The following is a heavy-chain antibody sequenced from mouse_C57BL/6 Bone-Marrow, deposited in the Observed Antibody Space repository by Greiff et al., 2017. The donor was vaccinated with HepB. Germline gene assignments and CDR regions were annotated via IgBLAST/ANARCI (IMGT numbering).Heavy chain of an antibody. CDR2: ISDGGSYT. CDR1: GFTFSSYA. V-gene: IGHV5-4*01. D-gene: IGHD1-1*01. Sequence: DVMLVESGGGLVKPGGSLKLSCAASGFTFSSYAMSWVRQTPEKRLEWVATISDGGSYTYYPDNVKGRFTISRDNAKNNLYLQMSHLKSEDTAMYYCARDGTTVVHYYAMDYWGQGTSVTVSS. CDR3: ARDGTTVVHYYAMDY. J-gene: IGHJ4*01.